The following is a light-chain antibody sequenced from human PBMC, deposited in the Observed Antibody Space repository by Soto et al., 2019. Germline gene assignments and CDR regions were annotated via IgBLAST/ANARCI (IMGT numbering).Light chain of an antibody. CDR3: SSYTSSSAYLL. J-gene: IGLJ2*01. CDR1: SSDVGGYNY. V-gene: IGLV2-14*01. Sequence: QSALTQPPSASGSPGQSVTISCTGTSSDVGGYNYVSWYQQHPGKAPKLMIYDVSNRPSGVSNRFSGSKSGNTASLTISGLQAEDEADYYCSSYTSSSAYLLFGGGTKVTVL. CDR2: DVS.